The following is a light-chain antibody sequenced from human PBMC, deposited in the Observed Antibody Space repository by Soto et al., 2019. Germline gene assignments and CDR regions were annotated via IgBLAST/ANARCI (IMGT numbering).Light chain of an antibody. J-gene: IGLJ2*01. CDR3: QSYDSSLSGPV. V-gene: IGLV1-40*01. CDR1: SSNIGAHYD. Sequence: QSALTQPPSVSGAPGQRVTISCTGSSSNIGAHYDVHWYQQLPGTAPKLLIYGNNNRPSGVPDRFSGSKSGTSASLAITGLQAEDEADYYCQSYDSSLSGPVFGGGTQLTVL. CDR2: GNN.